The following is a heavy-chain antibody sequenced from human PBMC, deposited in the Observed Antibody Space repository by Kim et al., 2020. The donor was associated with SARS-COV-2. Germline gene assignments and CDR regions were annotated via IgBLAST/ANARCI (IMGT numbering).Heavy chain of an antibody. D-gene: IGHD3-22*01. J-gene: IGHJ4*02. CDR2: ISSSSSTI. Sequence: GGSLRLSCAASGFTFSSYSMHWVRQAPGKGLEWVSYISSSSSTIYYADSVKGRFTISRDNAKNSLYLQMNSLRDEDTAVYYCASQNTMIVEPFDYWGQGTLCTVSS. V-gene: IGHV3-48*02. CDR1: GFTFSSYS. CDR3: ASQNTMIVEPFDY.